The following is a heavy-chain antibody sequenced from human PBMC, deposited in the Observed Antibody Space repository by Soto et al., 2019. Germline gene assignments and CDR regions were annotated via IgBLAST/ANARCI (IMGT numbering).Heavy chain of an antibody. V-gene: IGHV1-18*01. CDR3: AASQQFDY. J-gene: IGHJ4*02. CDR2: INTYDGNT. Sequence: QVQLVQSGAEVKKPGASVKVSCKASGYTFTSYGINWVRPAPGQGLEWLGWINTYDGNTNHAQKFQGRVTMTTDTSTSTAYMELRSLSSDDTAVYYCAASQQFDYWGQGTLVTVSS. D-gene: IGHD6-13*01. CDR1: GYTFTSYG.